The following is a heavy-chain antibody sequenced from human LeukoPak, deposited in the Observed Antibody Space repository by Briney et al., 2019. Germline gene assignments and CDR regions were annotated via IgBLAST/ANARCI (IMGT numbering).Heavy chain of an antibody. CDR3: AKSPGTTGWFDP. CDR1: GFTFSSYG. D-gene: IGHD1-1*01. CDR2: ISGSGGIT. Sequence: PGGSLRLSCAASGFTFSSYGMGWVRQAPGKGLEWVSGISGSGGITYYADSVKGRFTISRDNSKDTLYLQMNSLRAEDTAVYFCAKSPGTTGWFDPWGQGTLVTVSS. V-gene: IGHV3-23*01. J-gene: IGHJ5*02.